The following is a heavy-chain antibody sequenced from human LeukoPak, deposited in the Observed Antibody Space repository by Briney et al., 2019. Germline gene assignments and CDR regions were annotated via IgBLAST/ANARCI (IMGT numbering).Heavy chain of an antibody. J-gene: IGHJ4*02. D-gene: IGHD3-22*01. Sequence: PSETLSLTCAVYGGSFSGYYWSWIRQPPGKGLEWIGEINHSGSTNYNPSLKSRVTISVDTSKNQFSLKLSSVTAADTAVYYCARASYYYDSFPLFDHWGQGTLVTVSS. CDR3: ARASYYYDSFPLFDH. CDR2: INHSGST. V-gene: IGHV4-34*01. CDR1: GGSFSGYY.